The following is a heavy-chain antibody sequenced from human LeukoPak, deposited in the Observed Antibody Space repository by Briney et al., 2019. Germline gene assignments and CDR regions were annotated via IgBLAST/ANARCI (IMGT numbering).Heavy chain of an antibody. V-gene: IGHV3-21*01. Sequence: SGGSLRLSCAASGFTFSSYSMNWVRQAPGKGLEWVSSISSSSSYIYYADSVKGRFTISRDNAKNSLYLQMNSLRAEDTAVYYCARDVGAVAFFDYWGQGTLVTVSS. J-gene: IGHJ4*02. CDR1: GFTFSSYS. CDR2: ISSSSSYI. CDR3: ARDVGAVAFFDY. D-gene: IGHD6-19*01.